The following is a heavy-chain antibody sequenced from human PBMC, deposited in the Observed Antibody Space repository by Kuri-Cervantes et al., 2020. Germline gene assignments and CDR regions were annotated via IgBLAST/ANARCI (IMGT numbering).Heavy chain of an antibody. J-gene: IGHJ3*01. CDR1: GYSITSGYY. D-gene: IGHD1-7*01. CDR3: ARRGNYEFLAFDL. V-gene: IGHV4-38-2*01. Sequence: GSLRLSCAVSGYSITSGYYWGWIRQPPGKGLEWIGNIYHSGSTYYNPSLKSRVTISVDTSKNQFSPKLSSVTAADTAVYFCARRGNYEFLAFDLWGQGTLVTVSS. CDR2: IYHSGST.